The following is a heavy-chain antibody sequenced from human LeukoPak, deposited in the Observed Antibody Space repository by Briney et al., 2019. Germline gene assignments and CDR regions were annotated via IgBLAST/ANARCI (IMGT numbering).Heavy chain of an antibody. J-gene: IGHJ4*02. CDR1: GGTFSSYA. Sequence: SVKVSCTTSGGTFSSYAFTWVRQAPGQGLEWMGGVIPICGTTNYAQKFKGRVTITADESTSTVYMELASLRSEDTAVYYCARGVRNSGSYYIDYWGQGTQVTVSS. CDR3: ARGVRNSGSYYIDY. D-gene: IGHD1-26*01. V-gene: IGHV1-69*13. CDR2: VIPICGTT.